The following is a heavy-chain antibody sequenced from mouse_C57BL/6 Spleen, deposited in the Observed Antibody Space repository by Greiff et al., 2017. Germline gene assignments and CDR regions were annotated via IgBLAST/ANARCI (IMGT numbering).Heavy chain of an antibody. CDR3: ARPNPLTWDYAKDY. V-gene: IGHV1-7*01. J-gene: IGHJ4*01. CDR2: INPSSGYT. CDR1: GYTFTSYW. Sequence: VQGVESGAELAKPGASVKLSCKASGYTFTSYWMHWVKQRPGQGLEWIGYINPSSGYTKYNQKFKDKATLTADKSSSTAYMQLSSLTYEDSAVYYSARPNPLTWDYAKDYWGQGTSVTVAS. D-gene: IGHD4-1*01.